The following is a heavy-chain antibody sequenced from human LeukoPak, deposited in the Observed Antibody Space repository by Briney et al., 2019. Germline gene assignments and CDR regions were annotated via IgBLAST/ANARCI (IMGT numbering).Heavy chain of an antibody. J-gene: IGHJ6*02. Sequence: GGSLRLSCVASGFTFRSYPMTWLRQVPGKGLEWVASLTGSGQTTQYADFARGRFTISRDNSKNTLYLHMNSLSVDHTAVYYCARNQQLGGHSYYYYGMDVWGQGTTVTVSS. V-gene: IGHV3-23*01. CDR1: GFTFRSYP. CDR3: ARNQQLGGHSYYYYGMDV. D-gene: IGHD3-16*01. CDR2: LTGSGQTT.